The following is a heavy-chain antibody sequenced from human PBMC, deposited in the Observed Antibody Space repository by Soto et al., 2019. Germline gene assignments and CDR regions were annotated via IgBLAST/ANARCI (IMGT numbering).Heavy chain of an antibody. CDR1: GFTFSNHY. J-gene: IGHJ4*02. Sequence: QMHLVESGGGLVKPGGSLRLSCEASGFTFSNHYMAWIRQAPGKGLEWVSYISTSGTSTFYADSVKGRFTISRDNAKDSLFVQMNSLRVDDTAVYFCARDGVLFRAGFDSWGQGTLVTVAS. CDR2: ISTSGTST. D-gene: IGHD3-10*01. V-gene: IGHV3-11*01. CDR3: ARDGVLFRAGFDS.